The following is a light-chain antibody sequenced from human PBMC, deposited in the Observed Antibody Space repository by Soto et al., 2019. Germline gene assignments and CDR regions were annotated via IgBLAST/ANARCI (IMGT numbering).Light chain of an antibody. CDR1: QSISSW. CDR3: QQYNSYSGT. Sequence: DIQMTQSPSTLSASVGDRVTITCRASQSISSWLAWYQQKPGKAPKLLIYDASSLESGVPSRFSGSGSGTEFPLTISSLQPDDVATYYCQQYNSYSGTFGQGTKVEIK. V-gene: IGKV1-5*01. CDR2: DAS. J-gene: IGKJ1*01.